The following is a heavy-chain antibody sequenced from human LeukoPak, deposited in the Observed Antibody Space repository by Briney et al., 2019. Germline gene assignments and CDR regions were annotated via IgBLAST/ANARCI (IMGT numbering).Heavy chain of an antibody. J-gene: IGHJ4*02. V-gene: IGHV3-23*01. CDR2: IPASGGST. Sequence: GGSLRLSCAASGFTFSSNVMIWVRQAPGKGLEWVSSIPASGGSTYYADSAKGRFTISRDNSKNSLYLQMNSLRAEDTAVYYCARDPNYSRGYQWGQGTLVTVSS. CDR1: GFTFSSNV. CDR3: ARDPNYSRGYQ. D-gene: IGHD1-7*01.